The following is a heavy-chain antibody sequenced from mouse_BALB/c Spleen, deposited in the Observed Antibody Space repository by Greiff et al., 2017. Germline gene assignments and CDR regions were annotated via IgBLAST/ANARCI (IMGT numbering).Heavy chain of an antibody. V-gene: IGHV1-9*01. CDR1: GYTFSSYW. D-gene: IGHD2-1*01. CDR2: IFPGNGST. J-gene: IGHJ3*01. Sequence: QVQLQQSGAELMKPGASVKISCKASGYTFSSYWIEWVKQRPGHGLEWIGEIFPGNGSTNYNEKFKGKATFTADTSSNTAYMELSSLTSEDSAVYNYASGGAYGNYEGWFAYWGQGTLVTVSA. CDR3: ASGGAYGNYEGWFAY.